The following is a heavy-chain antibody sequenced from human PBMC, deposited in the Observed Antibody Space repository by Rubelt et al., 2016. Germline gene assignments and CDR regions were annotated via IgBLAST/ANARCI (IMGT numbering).Heavy chain of an antibody. D-gene: IGHD4-17*01. CDR2: IRSEANSYAT. V-gene: IGHV3-73*01. Sequence: GKGLEWVGRIRSEANSYATAYAASVKGRFTISRDDSKNTAYLQMNSLKTEDTAVYYCTRPGVYGDYVDYWGQGTLVTVSS. J-gene: IGHJ4*02. CDR3: TRPGVYGDYVDY.